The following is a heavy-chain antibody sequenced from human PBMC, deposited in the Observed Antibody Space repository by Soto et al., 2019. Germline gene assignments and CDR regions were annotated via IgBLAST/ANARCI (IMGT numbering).Heavy chain of an antibody. Sequence: SETLSLTCTVSGGSISSGDYYWSWIRQPPGKGLEWIGYIYYSGSTHYNPSLKSRVTISIDMSKNQFSLKLSSVTAADTAVYYCAREVAGSCYFDYWGQGTLVTVS. CDR2: IYYSGST. V-gene: IGHV4-30-4*01. CDR3: AREVAGSCYFDY. CDR1: GGSISSGDYY. D-gene: IGHD6-19*01. J-gene: IGHJ4*02.